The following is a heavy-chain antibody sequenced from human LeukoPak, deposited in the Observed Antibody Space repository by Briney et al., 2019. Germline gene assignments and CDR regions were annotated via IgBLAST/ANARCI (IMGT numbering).Heavy chain of an antibody. J-gene: IGHJ4*02. CDR1: GYTFTGYY. Sequence: ASVKVSCKASGYTFTGYYMHWVRQAPGQGLEWMGWINPNSGGTNYAQKFQGRVTMTRDTSISTAYMELSRLRSGDTAVYYCARDRTITMVRGVINDWGQGTLVTVSS. CDR3: ARDRTITMVRGVIND. V-gene: IGHV1-2*02. D-gene: IGHD3-10*01. CDR2: INPNSGGT.